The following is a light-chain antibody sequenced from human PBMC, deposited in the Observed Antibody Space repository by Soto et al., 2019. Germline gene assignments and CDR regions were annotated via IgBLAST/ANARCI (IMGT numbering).Light chain of an antibody. CDR1: QSINRF. Sequence: DIQMTQSPSSLSASVGDRVTITCRASQSINRFLNWYQQKPGKAHKLLIYAASSLQSGVPSRFSGSGSGTDFTLTISSLQPEDFATYYCQQSYSPPPVTFGQGTRLEIK. V-gene: IGKV1-39*01. CDR3: QQSYSPPPVT. CDR2: AAS. J-gene: IGKJ5*01.